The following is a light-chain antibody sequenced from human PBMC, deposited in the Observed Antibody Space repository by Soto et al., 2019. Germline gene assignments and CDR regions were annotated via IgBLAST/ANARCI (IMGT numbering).Light chain of an antibody. Sequence: DIQLTQSPSFLSASVGDRVTITCLASQGISSYLAWYQQKPGKAPKLLIYAESTLQSGVPSRFSGSGSGTEFTLTISSLQPEDFATYYCQQLNSYPPYAFSQGTKLEIK. V-gene: IGKV1-9*01. CDR2: AES. CDR3: QQLNSYPPYA. CDR1: QGISSY. J-gene: IGKJ2*01.